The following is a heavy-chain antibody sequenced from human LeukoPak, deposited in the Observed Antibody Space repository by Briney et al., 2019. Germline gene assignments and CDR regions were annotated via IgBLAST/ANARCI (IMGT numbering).Heavy chain of an antibody. CDR1: GYTFTSYG. Sequence: GASVKVSCKASGYTFTSYGISWVRQAPGQGLEWMGWISAYNGNTNYAQKLQGRVTMTTDTSTSTGYMELRSLRSDDTAVYYCARVNIVVVPAAVYYFDYWGQGTLVTVSS. V-gene: IGHV1-18*04. J-gene: IGHJ4*02. CDR2: ISAYNGNT. D-gene: IGHD2-2*01. CDR3: ARVNIVVVPAAVYYFDY.